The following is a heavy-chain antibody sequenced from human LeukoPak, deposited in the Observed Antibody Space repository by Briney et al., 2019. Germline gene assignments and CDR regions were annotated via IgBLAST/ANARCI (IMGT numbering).Heavy chain of an antibody. V-gene: IGHV3-23*01. CDR2: ISGTGANT. Sequence: PGGSLRLSCAASGFTFNNYGMSWVRQAPGKGLEWVSAISGTGANTYHADSVKGRFTIARDISKSTLYLQMNSLRAEDTALYYCAKTYSSSRRGPLTQWGQGTLVTVSS. D-gene: IGHD6-13*01. CDR1: GFTFNNYG. J-gene: IGHJ4*02. CDR3: AKTYSSSRRGPLTQ.